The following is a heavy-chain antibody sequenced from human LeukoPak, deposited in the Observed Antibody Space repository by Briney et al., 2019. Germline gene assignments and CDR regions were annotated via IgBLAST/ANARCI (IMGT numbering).Heavy chain of an antibody. Sequence: ASVKVSCKASGYTFTSNYMHWVRQAPGQGLEWMGIINPSGGSISYAQKFQGRVTMTRDTSTSTVYMELSSLGSEDTAVYYCARGRTTVVTPGYFQYWGQGTLVIVSS. D-gene: IGHD4-23*01. V-gene: IGHV1-46*01. CDR3: ARGRTTVVTPGYFQY. CDR1: GYTFTSNY. CDR2: INPSGGSI. J-gene: IGHJ1*01.